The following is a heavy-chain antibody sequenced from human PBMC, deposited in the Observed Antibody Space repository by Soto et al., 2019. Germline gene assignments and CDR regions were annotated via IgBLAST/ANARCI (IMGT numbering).Heavy chain of an antibody. Sequence: SETLSLTCTVSGGSISSYYWSWIRQPPGKGLEWIGYIYYSGSTNYNPSLKSRVTISVDAPKNQFSLKLSSVTAADTAVYYCARAYYDFWSGYRVYYYYYYMDVWGKGTTVTVSS. CDR3: ARAYYDFWSGYRVYYYYYYMDV. J-gene: IGHJ6*03. V-gene: IGHV4-59*01. CDR1: GGSISSYY. CDR2: IYYSGST. D-gene: IGHD3-3*01.